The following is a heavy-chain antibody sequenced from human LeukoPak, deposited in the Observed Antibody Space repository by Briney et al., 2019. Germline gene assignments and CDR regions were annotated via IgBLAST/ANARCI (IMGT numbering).Heavy chain of an antibody. CDR3: ARENCSGGSCYEGYYYYGMDV. D-gene: IGHD2-15*01. V-gene: IGHV6-1*01. J-gene: IGHJ6*02. CDR1: GDSVSSNSAA. CDR2: TYYRSKWYN. Sequence: SHTLSLTCAISGDSVSSNSAAWNWIRQSPSRGLDWLGRTYYRSKWYNDYAVSVKSRITINPDTSKNQFSLQLNSVTPEDTAVYYCARENCSGGSCYEGYYYYGMDVWGQGTTVTVSS.